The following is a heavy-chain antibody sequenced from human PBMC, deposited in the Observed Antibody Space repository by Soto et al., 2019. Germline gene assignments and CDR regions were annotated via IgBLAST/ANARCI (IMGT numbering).Heavy chain of an antibody. J-gene: IGHJ6*02. D-gene: IGHD6-19*01. CDR3: ARGAVAGTRYYYGMDV. CDR1: GGSISSYD. V-gene: IGHV4-59*12. Sequence: SETLSLTCTVSGGSISSYDRSWIRQPPGKGLEWIGYIYYSGSTYYNPSLKSRVTISVDRSKNQFSLKLSSVTAADTAVYYCARGAVAGTRYYYGMDVWGQGTTVTVS. CDR2: IYYSGST.